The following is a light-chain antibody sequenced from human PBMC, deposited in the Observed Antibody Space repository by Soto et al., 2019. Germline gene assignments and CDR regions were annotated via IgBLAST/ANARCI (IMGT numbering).Light chain of an antibody. CDR3: SSYAGSSNV. Sequence: QSVLTQPPSVSGAPGQRVTISCTGTRSNIGAGYDVHWYQQIPGTAPKLLIYRNHDRPSGVPDRFSGSKSGNTASLTVSGLQAEDEADYYCSSYAGSSNVFGTGTKLTVL. CDR2: RNH. V-gene: IGLV1-40*01. CDR1: RSNIGAGYD. J-gene: IGLJ1*01.